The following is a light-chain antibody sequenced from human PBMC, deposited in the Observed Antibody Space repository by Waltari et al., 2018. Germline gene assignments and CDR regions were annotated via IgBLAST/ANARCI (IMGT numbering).Light chain of an antibody. J-gene: IGKJ2*01. V-gene: IGKV4-1*01. CDR1: QSVLYSSRDKTY. Sequence: DIVLTQSSDSLAVSLGERATINCKSSQSVLYSSRDKTYLTWYQQKPGQPPKLLISWASARESGVPDRFSGSGSGTDFTLTISSLQAEDVAVYYCQQYFRAPYTFGQGTKLEIK. CDR2: WAS. CDR3: QQYFRAPYT.